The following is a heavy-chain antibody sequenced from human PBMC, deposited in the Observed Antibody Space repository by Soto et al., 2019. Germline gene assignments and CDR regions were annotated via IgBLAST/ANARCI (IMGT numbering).Heavy chain of an antibody. V-gene: IGHV3-23*01. J-gene: IGHJ1*01. Sequence: DGSLRLSCAASGCTFSGYAMIWVRQAPGKGLDCVSAISSNGGRTFYAELLRGRFNISRDNSKSALYLQMNNLSAEDKAIYYRATYSELPYEAYLQQWGQGTLVTVSS. CDR2: ISSNGGRT. D-gene: IGHD1-7*01. CDR1: GCTFSGYA. CDR3: ATYSELPYEAYLQQ.